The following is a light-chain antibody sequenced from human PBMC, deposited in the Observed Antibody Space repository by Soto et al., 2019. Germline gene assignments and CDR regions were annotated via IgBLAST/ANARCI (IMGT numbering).Light chain of an antibody. CDR3: QHYNSWPRA. V-gene: IGKV3-15*01. J-gene: IGKJ1*01. Sequence: EMVMTQSPATLSVSPGERGTLSCRASQSVSSNLAWYQQKPGQAPRLLIYGASTRATGVPARFSGSGSGTEFTLTISSLQSEDFAVYHCQHYNSWPRAFGQGTKVGSK. CDR2: GAS. CDR1: QSVSSN.